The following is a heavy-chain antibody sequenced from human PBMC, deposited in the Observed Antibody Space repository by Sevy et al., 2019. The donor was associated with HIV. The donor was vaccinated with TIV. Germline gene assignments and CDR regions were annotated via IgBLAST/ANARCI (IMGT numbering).Heavy chain of an antibody. V-gene: IGHV3-23*01. CDR1: GFTFSSYA. Sequence: GGSLRLSCAASGFTFSSYAMSWVRQAPGKGLEWVSAISGSGGSTYYADSVKGRFTISRDNSKNTLYLQMTSLRAEDTAVYYCAKVYIVAMSQIDYWGQGTLVTVSS. D-gene: IGHD5-12*01. J-gene: IGHJ4*02. CDR3: AKVYIVAMSQIDY. CDR2: ISGSGGST.